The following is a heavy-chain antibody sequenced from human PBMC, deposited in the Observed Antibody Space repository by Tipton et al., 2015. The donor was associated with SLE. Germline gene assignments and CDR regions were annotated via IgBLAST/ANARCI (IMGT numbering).Heavy chain of an antibody. Sequence: TLSLTCTVSGGSISSGSYYWSWIRQPAGKGLEWIGHIYTSGSTTYNPSLKSRVTISVDTSKNQFSLKLSSVTAADTAVYYCARGGRDILTSTGYFDYWGQRTLVTVSS. CDR3: ARGGRDILTSTGYFDY. J-gene: IGHJ4*02. D-gene: IGHD3-9*01. CDR2: IYTSGST. CDR1: GGSISSGSYY. V-gene: IGHV4-61*09.